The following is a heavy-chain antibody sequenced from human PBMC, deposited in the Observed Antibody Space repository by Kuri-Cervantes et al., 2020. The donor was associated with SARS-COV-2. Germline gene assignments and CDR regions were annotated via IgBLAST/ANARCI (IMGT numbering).Heavy chain of an antibody. J-gene: IGHJ4*02. V-gene: IGHV3-23*01. CDR3: AKTLTPGYCSGGSCYLGDY. Sequence: GGSLRLSCAASGFTFSSYAMSWVRQAPGKGLEWVSAISGSGGSTYYADSVKGRFTISRDNSKNTLYLQMNSLRAEDTAVYYCAKTLTPGYCSGGSCYLGDYWGQGTLVTVSS. CDR2: ISGSGGST. D-gene: IGHD2-15*01. CDR1: GFTFSSYA.